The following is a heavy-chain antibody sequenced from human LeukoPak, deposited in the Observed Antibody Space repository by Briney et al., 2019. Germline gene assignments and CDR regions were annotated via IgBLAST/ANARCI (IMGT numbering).Heavy chain of an antibody. J-gene: IGHJ3*01. CDR1: GFTFSRYA. CDR2: VSGSGGST. V-gene: IGHV3-23*01. D-gene: IGHD3-10*01. Sequence: GGSLRLSCAASGFTFSRYAMSWVRQAPGKGLEWVSAVSGSGGSTYYADSVKGLFTISRDNSKNTLYLQMNSLRAEDTAVYYCAKRMIRGVNHDAFDLWGQGTMVTASS. CDR3: AKRMIRGVNHDAFDL.